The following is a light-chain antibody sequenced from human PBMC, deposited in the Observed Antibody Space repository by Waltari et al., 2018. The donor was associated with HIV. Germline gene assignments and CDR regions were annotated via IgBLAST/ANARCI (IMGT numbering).Light chain of an antibody. CDR3: QSYDSSLKVI. V-gene: IGLV1-40*01. CDR2: DNT. CDR1: SSNSGAGYD. J-gene: IGLJ2*01. Sequence: QSVLTQPPSVPGAPGPRVTISCTGTSSNSGAGYDAHWYQQFPGSVPRLLLHDNTNRPSGVPDRFSGSKSGTSASLAISGLQAEDEADYYCQSYDSSLKVIFGGGTKVTVL.